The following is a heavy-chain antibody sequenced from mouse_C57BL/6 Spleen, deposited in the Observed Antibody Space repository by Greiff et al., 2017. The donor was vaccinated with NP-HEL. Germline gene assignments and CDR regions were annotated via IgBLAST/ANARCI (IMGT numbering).Heavy chain of an antibody. J-gene: IGHJ3*01. CDR2: IDPENGDT. V-gene: IGHV14-4*01. D-gene: IGHD3-2*02. CDR3: TPRQLRLQAWFAY. Sequence: VQLQQSGAELVRPGASVKLSCTASGFNIKDDYMHWVKQRPEQGLEWIGWIDPENGDTEYASKFQGKATITADTSSNTAYLQLSSLTSEDPAVYYCTPRQLRLQAWFAYWGQGTLVTVSA. CDR1: GFNIKDDY.